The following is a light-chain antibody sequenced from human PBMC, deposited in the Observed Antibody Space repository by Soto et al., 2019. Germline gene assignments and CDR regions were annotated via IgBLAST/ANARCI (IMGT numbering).Light chain of an antibody. CDR3: QRHHTPPPGT. CDR1: QSNFSRSRQKNY. J-gene: IGKJ4*02. V-gene: IGKV4-1*01. Sequence: LGEEGTTHCKSNQSNFSRSRQKNYLGWFQQKPGQAPRLLIYWESTRESGVSDRFSVSGSGTEHTITIYSLGVEAEAVYRSQRHHTPPPGTFGRGTKVDI. CDR2: WES.